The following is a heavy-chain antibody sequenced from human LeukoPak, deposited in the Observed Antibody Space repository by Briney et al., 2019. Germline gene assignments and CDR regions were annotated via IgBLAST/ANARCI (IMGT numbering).Heavy chain of an antibody. V-gene: IGHV3-23*01. J-gene: IGHJ1*01. CDR2: IDYDGGSG. CDR3: TRNSGWYGLS. CDR1: GFTVDDYW. D-gene: IGHD6-19*01. Sequence: GGSLRLSCGASGFTVDDYWMSWIRQAPGKGLEWVSSIDYDGGSGHYADSVKGRFTISRDNSNNTLFLHLNSLRGEDTAVYYCTRNSGWYGLSWGQGTLVTVSS.